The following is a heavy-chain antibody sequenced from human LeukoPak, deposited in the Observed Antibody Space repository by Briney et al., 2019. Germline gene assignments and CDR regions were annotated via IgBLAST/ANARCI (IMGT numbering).Heavy chain of an antibody. J-gene: IGHJ4*02. Sequence: GGSLRLSCAASGFTFSSYSMNWVRQAPGKGLEWVANIKQDGSEKYFVDSVKGRFTISRDNAKNSLFLHMNSLRAEETAVYYCARQDYGYSAFWGQGTLVTVSS. CDR1: GFTFSSYS. CDR3: ARQDYGYSAF. CDR2: IKQDGSEK. V-gene: IGHV3-7*01. D-gene: IGHD4-17*01.